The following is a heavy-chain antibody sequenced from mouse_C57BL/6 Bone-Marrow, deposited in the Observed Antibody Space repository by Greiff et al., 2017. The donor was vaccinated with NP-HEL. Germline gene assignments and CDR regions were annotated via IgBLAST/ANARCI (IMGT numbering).Heavy chain of an antibody. Sequence: QVQLQQPGAELVMPGASVKLSCKASGYTFTSYWMHWVKQRPGQGLEWIGEIDPSDSYTNYNQKFKGKSTLTVDKSSSTAYMQLSSLTSEDSAVYYCARGGYYGPPYYFDYWGQGTTLTVSS. CDR2: IDPSDSYT. J-gene: IGHJ2*01. D-gene: IGHD2-1*01. V-gene: IGHV1-69*01. CDR3: ARGGYYGPPYYFDY. CDR1: GYTFTSYW.